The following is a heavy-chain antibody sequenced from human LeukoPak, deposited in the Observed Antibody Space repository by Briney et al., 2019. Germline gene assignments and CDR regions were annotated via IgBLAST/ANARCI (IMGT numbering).Heavy chain of an antibody. J-gene: IGHJ3*02. CDR3: ARVVITFGGAQRDAFDI. CDR2: INPNSGGT. V-gene: IGHV1-2*06. Sequence: ASVKVSCKASGYTFTGYYMHWVRQAPGQGLEWMGRINPNSGGTNYAQKFQGRVTMTRDTSISTAYMELSRLRSDDTAVYYCARVVITFGGAQRDAFDIWDQGTMVTVSS. CDR1: GYTFTGYY. D-gene: IGHD3-16*01.